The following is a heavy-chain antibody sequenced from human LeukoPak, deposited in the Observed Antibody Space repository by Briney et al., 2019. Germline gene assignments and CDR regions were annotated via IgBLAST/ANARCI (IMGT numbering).Heavy chain of an antibody. CDR1: GFTFSSHA. D-gene: IGHD3-22*01. V-gene: IGHV3-23*01. CDR3: AKTYYYDSSGYLYYFDY. J-gene: IGHJ4*02. CDR2: ISGSGGST. Sequence: GGSLRLSCAASGFTFSSHAMSWVRQAPGKGLEWVSAISGSGGSTYYADSVKGRFTISRDNSKNTLYLQMNSLRAEDTAVYYCAKTYYYDSSGYLYYFDYWGQGTLVTVSS.